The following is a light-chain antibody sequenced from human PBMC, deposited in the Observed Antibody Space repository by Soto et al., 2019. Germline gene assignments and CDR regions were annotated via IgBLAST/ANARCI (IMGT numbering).Light chain of an antibody. CDR2: KAS. CDR1: QSIGSW. J-gene: IGKJ1*01. CDR3: QQFNSYSLWT. Sequence: DIQMTQSPSTLSASVGDRVTITCRASQSIGSWLAWYQQKPGKAPKLLIYKASSLESGVPSRFSGSGSGTDFTLTISGLQPDDFATYYCQQFNSYSLWTFGQGTKVDIK. V-gene: IGKV1-5*03.